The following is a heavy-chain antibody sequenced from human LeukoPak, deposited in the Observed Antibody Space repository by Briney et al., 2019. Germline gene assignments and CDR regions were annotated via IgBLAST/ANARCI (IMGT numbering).Heavy chain of an antibody. CDR2: INHSGST. Sequence: SETLSLTCAVYGGSFSGYYWSWIRQPPGKGLEWIGEINHSGSTNYNPSLRSRVTISVDTSKNQFSLKLSSVTAADTAVYYCARGRIAARPFDYWGQGTLVTVSS. D-gene: IGHD6-6*01. V-gene: IGHV4-34*01. CDR1: GGSFSGYY. CDR3: ARGRIAARPFDY. J-gene: IGHJ4*02.